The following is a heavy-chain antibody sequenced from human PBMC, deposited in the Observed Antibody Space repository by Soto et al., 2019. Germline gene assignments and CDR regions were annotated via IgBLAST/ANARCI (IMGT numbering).Heavy chain of an antibody. J-gene: IGHJ4*02. Sequence: QITLKESGPTLVKPTQTLTLTCTLSGFSPSARGVGVGWIRQPPGKAPEWLGIIYWNDDKRYSPSLKSRLTITKDTSKNPVVLTMTNMEAVDTATYYCVHSPWGAAPDYWGQGTLVTVSA. D-gene: IGHD3-16*01. CDR2: IYWNDDK. CDR1: GFSPSARGVG. V-gene: IGHV2-5*01. CDR3: VHSPWGAAPDY.